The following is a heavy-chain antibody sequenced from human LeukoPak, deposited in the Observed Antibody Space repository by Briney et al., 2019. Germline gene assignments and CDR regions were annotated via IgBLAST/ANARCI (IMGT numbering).Heavy chain of an antibody. D-gene: IGHD2-2*02. Sequence: SPSETLSLTCTVSGGSISSYYWSWLRQPAGKGLEWIGRIYTSGSTNYNPSLKSRVTMSVDTSKNQFSLKLSSVTAADTAVYYCARADCRTTSCYIGDYFDYWGQGTLVTVSS. CDR1: GGSISSYY. CDR2: IYTSGST. V-gene: IGHV4-4*07. J-gene: IGHJ4*02. CDR3: ARADCRTTSCYIGDYFDY.